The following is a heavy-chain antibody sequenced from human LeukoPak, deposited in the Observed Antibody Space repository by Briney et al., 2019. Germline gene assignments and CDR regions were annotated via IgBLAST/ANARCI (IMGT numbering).Heavy chain of an antibody. Sequence: PSETLSLTCAVSGVSVNDYYWSWIRQSPEKGLEWIGEVSPGGYTTYNPSLKSRVIISEDTSENHLSLNVRSVTAADTALYYCARIRCSRGQERCYNHWAQGSLVTVSS. CDR1: GVSVNDYY. V-gene: IGHV4-34*01. CDR3: ARIRCSRGQERCYNH. CDR2: VSPGGYT. D-gene: IGHD2-15*01. J-gene: IGHJ1*01.